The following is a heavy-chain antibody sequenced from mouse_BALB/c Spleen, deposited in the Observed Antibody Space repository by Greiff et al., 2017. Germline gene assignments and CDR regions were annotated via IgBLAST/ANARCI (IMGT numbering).Heavy chain of an antibody. D-gene: IGHD2-2*01. CDR3: ARGNYGYDGFAY. J-gene: IGHJ3*01. CDR2: ISYDGSN. CDR1: GYSITSGYY. Sequence: EVQVVESGPGLVKPSQSLSLTCSVTGYSITSGYYWNWIRQFPGNKLEWMGYISYDGSNNYNPSLKNRISITRDTSKNQFFLKLNSVTTEDTATYYCARGNYGYDGFAYWGQGTLVTVSA. V-gene: IGHV3-6*02.